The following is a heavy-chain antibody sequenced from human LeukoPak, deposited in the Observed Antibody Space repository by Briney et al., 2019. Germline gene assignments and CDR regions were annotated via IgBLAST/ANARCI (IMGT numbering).Heavy chain of an antibody. D-gene: IGHD2-2*01. J-gene: IGHJ5*02. CDR2: VDPKDGET. Sequence: GASVKISCKTSGYTFTDYYMHWVQQAPGKGLEWMGRVDPKDGETLYAEKFQGRVTITADTSTDTAYMELSSLRSEDTAVYYCTTLVVVVLDWFDPWGQGTLVTVSS. CDR1: GYTFTDYY. CDR3: TTLVVVVLDWFDP. V-gene: IGHV1-69-2*01.